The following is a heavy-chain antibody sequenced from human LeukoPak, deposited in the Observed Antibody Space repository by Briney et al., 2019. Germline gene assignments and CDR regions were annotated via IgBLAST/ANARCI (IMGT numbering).Heavy chain of an antibody. D-gene: IGHD3-22*01. V-gene: IGHV3-23*01. CDR2: ISGSGGST. Sequence: PGGSLRLSCAASGFTFSTYAMSWVRQAPGKGLEWVSAISGSGGSTYYADSVKGRFTISRDNSKNTLYLRMNSLRAEDTAVYYCAKDRIMYYDSSGLDYWGQGTLVTVSS. CDR3: AKDRIMYYDSSGLDY. CDR1: GFTFSTYA. J-gene: IGHJ4*02.